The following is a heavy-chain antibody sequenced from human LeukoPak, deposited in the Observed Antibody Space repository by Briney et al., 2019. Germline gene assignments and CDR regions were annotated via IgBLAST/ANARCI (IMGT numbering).Heavy chain of an antibody. D-gene: IGHD6-19*01. CDR2: ISSNGDST. CDR1: GFTFSTYA. J-gene: IGHJ4*02. V-gene: IGHV3-64*01. CDR3: ARVASGWYGGYFDY. Sequence: QSGGSLRLSCAASGFTFSTYAIHWVRQAPGKGLEYVSAISSNGDSTYYANSVKGRFTISRDNSKNTLYLQMGSLRAEDMAVYYCARVASGWYGGYFDYWGQGTLVTVSS.